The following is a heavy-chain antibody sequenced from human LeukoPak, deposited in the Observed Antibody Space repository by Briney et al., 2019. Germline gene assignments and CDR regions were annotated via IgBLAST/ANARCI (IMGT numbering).Heavy chain of an antibody. D-gene: IGHD3-22*01. V-gene: IGHV5-51*01. CDR2: IYPGDSDT. Sequence: PGESLKISCKGSGYSFTSYWSAWVRQMPGKGLEWMGIIYPGDSDTRYSPSFQGHVTISADKSISTAYLQWSSLKASDTAMYYCARLPYYYDSSGYSLSRDYWGQGTLVTVSS. CDR1: GYSFTSYW. J-gene: IGHJ4*02. CDR3: ARLPYYYDSSGYSLSRDY.